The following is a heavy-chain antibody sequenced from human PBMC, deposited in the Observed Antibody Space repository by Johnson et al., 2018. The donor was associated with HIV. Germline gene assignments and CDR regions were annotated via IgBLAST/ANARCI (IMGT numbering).Heavy chain of an antibody. CDR1: GFSVSSKY. J-gene: IGHJ3*02. CDR3: ASTRLGAFDI. Sequence: EVQLVESGGGVVQPGRSLRLSCVTSGFSVSSKYMSWVSQAPGKGLEWVSVIYSGGSTFYADSVKGRFTISRDNSGNTLYLQLDSLRVEDTAVYYCASTRLGAFDIWGQGTMVTVSS. CDR2: IYSGGST. D-gene: IGHD6-6*01. V-gene: IGHV3-66*01.